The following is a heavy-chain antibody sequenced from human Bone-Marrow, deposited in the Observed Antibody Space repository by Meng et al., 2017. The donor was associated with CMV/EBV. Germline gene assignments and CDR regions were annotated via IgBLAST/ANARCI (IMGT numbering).Heavy chain of an antibody. CDR2: IIPILGIA. D-gene: IGHD2-2*02. Sequence: SVKVSCKASGGTFSSYAISWVRQAPGQGLEWMGGIIPILGIANYAQKFQGRVTITADKSTSTAYMELSSLRAEDTAVYYCAKDGEEEDIVVVPAAIPRIVGYYYGMDVWGQGTTVTVSS. CDR1: GGTFSSYA. CDR3: AKDGEEEDIVVVPAAIPRIVGYYYGMDV. V-gene: IGHV1-69*10. J-gene: IGHJ6*02.